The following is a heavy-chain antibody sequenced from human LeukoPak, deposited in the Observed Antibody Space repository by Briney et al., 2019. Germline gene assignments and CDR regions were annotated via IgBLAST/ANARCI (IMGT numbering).Heavy chain of an antibody. D-gene: IGHD6-6*01. V-gene: IGHV3-23*01. CDR3: AKEAEYSSSHYFDY. CDR1: GFTFSSYG. CDR2: ISGSGGTT. Sequence: GGSLRLSCAASGFTFSSYGMSWVRQAPGKGLEWVSSISGSGGTTYYADSVKGRFTISRDNSKNTLYLQMNSLRAEDTAVYYCAKEAEYSSSHYFDYWGQGTLVTVSS. J-gene: IGHJ4*02.